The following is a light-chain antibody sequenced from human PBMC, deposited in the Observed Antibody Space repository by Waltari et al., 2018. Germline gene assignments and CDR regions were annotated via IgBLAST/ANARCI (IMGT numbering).Light chain of an antibody. CDR2: GNI. J-gene: IGLJ2*01. CDR3: QSYDSSLSGPVV. CDR1: SSNIGAGYD. V-gene: IGLV1-40*01. Sequence: QSVLTQPPSVSGAPGQRVTISCPGSSSNIGAGYDVHWYQQLPETAPKLLIYGNINRPYGVPDRFSGSKSGTSASLAITGLQAEDEADYYCQSYDSSLSGPVVFGGGTKLTVL.